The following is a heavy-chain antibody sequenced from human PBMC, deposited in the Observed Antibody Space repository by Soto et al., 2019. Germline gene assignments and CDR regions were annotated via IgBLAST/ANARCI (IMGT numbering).Heavy chain of an antibody. CDR1: GFTFTDHS. CDR3: ARDRLTTFSADL. Sequence: EVQLVESGGGLVQPGGSLRLSCTASGFTFTDHSMEWVRHAPRKGLEWLSYINDITNAIHYADSVKGRFAMSRDNAKKSVFLQMNSLRVEDTGVYYCARDRLTTFSADLWGQGTVVTFSS. D-gene: IGHD3-3*01. J-gene: IGHJ3*01. CDR2: INDITNAI. V-gene: IGHV3-48*04.